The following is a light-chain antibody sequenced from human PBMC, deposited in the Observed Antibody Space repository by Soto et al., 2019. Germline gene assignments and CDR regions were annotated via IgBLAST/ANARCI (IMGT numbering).Light chain of an antibody. CDR1: QSVSNY. V-gene: IGKV3-11*01. CDR2: DAS. Sequence: EIVLTQSPGTLSLSPGEGATLSCRTSQSVSNYLAWYQHKPGQAPRLLIYDASNRATGIPARFSGSGSGTDFTLTISSLEPEDFALYYCQQRNSWPRTFGQGTKVDIK. J-gene: IGKJ1*01. CDR3: QQRNSWPRT.